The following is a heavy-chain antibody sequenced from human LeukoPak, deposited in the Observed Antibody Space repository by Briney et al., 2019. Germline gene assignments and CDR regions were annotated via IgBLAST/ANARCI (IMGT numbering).Heavy chain of an antibody. CDR1: GYTLTELS. CDR3: ARTYGPGSNGEFDH. CDR2: IKQDGSEK. Sequence: ASVKVSCKVSGYTLTELSMHWVRQAPGKGLEWVANIKQDGSEKDYVDSVKGRFTISRDNPKNSLYLQMNSLRAEDTAVYYCARTYGPGSNGEFDHWDQGTLVTVSS. V-gene: IGHV3-7*03. D-gene: IGHD3-10*01. J-gene: IGHJ5*02.